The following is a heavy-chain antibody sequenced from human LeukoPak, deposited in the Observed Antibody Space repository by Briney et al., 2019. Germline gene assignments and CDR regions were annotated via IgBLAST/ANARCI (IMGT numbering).Heavy chain of an antibody. D-gene: IGHD5/OR15-5a*01. CDR3: AREGASGLYALRAFDI. V-gene: IGHV3-7*03. Sequence: GGSLGLSCAASGFTFSSYWMSWVRQAPGKGLEWVANIKQDRSEKYYVDSVKGRFTISRDNAKNSLFLQMNSLRAEDTALYHCAREGASGLYALRAFDIWGQGTMVTVSS. CDR1: GFTFSSYW. CDR2: IKQDRSEK. J-gene: IGHJ3*02.